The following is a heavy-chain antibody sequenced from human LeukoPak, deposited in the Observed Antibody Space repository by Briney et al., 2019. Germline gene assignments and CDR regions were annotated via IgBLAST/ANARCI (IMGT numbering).Heavy chain of an antibody. J-gene: IGHJ4*02. CDR3: ANANY. V-gene: IGHV3-30*02. Sequence: PGGSLRLTCAASRFTFSSYGMHWVRQAPGKGLEWVAFIQYDGSYKYYAESVKDRFTISRDNSKNTLYLQMNSLRAEDTAVYYCANANYWGQGTLVTVSS. CDR2: IQYDGSYK. CDR1: RFTFSSYG.